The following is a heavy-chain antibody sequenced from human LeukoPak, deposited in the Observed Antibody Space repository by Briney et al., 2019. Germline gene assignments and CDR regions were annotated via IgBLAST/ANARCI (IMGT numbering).Heavy chain of an antibody. CDR2: IRYDGSNK. CDR1: GFTFSSYG. D-gene: IGHD6-19*01. J-gene: IGHJ4*02. CDR3: AKPIAVAGMDY. V-gene: IGHV3-30*02. Sequence: PGGSLRLSCAAPGFTFSSYGMHWVRQAPGKGLEWVAFIRYDGSNKYYADSVKGRFTISRDNSKNTLYLQMNSPRAEDTAVYYCAKPIAVAGMDYWGQGTLVTVSS.